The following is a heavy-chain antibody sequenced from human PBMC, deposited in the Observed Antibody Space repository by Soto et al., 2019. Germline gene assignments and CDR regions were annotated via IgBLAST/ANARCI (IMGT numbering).Heavy chain of an antibody. V-gene: IGHV3-13*05. D-gene: IGHD3-10*01. CDR1: GFIFSGYD. J-gene: IGHJ3*01. CDR3: ARDMVWRFGEFDAFHL. CDR2: MDSAGNP. Sequence: PGGSLRVSYAASGFIFSGYDMHWVRQVSGKGLEWVSGMDSAGNPYYGDSVKGRFTVSREKDKNSLYLQMSNLRVGDTALYYCARDMVWRFGEFDAFHLWGQGRMVTVS.